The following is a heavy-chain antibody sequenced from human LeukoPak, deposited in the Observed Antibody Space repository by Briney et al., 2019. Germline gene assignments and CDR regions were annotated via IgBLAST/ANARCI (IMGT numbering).Heavy chain of an antibody. D-gene: IGHD3-16*02. CDR2: ISNDGSTK. J-gene: IGHJ4*02. CDR3: AKGRSSYPMDYIFDF. Sequence: GGSLRLSCAVSGFTFSSYGMHWVRQAPGKGLEWVAVISNDGSTKKYADSVKGRFTISRDNSKNTLYVQMNSLRADDAAVYYCAKGRSSYPMDYIFDFWGQGTLVTVSS. CDR1: GFTFSSYG. V-gene: IGHV3-30*18.